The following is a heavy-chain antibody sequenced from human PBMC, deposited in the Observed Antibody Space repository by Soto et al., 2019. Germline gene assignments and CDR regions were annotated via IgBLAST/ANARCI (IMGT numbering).Heavy chain of an antibody. Sequence: QVQLVQSGAEVKKPGASVRVSCKASGYTFNDYGISWVRQAPGQGLEWMGWIGPYEGVTNHAQTFQGRVTMTVDTTTTTADIKMRNLRSDDTALYYCARCYCSVGSCYTCWHFDLWGPGTLVTVTA. J-gene: IGHJ2*01. CDR2: IGPYEGVT. V-gene: IGHV1-18*01. CDR1: GYTFNDYG. CDR3: ARCYCSVGSCYTCWHFDL. D-gene: IGHD2-15*01.